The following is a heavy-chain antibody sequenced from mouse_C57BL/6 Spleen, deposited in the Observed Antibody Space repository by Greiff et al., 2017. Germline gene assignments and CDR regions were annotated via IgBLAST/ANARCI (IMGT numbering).Heavy chain of an antibody. V-gene: IGHV1-66*01. Sequence: VKLQESGPELVKPGASVKISCKASGYSFTSYYIHWVKQRPGQGLEWIGWIYPGSGNTKYNEKFKGKATLTADTSSSTAYMQLSSLTSEDSAVYYCARGDDLYYFDYWGQGTTLTVSS. J-gene: IGHJ2*01. CDR2: IYPGSGNT. CDR3: ARGDDLYYFDY. CDR1: GYSFTSYY. D-gene: IGHD2-13*01.